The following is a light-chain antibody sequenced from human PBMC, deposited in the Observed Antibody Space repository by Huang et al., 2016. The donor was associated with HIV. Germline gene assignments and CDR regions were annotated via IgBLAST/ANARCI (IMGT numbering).Light chain of an antibody. J-gene: IGKJ4*01. CDR1: QTITKNY. CDR3: HQYGSSPLT. CDR2: EAS. V-gene: IGKV3D-20*01. Sequence: IVLTQSPATLSLSPGERATLSCGASQTITKNYLAWYQQKPGLAPRLLIYEASTRATGIPDRFSGRGSGTDFTLTINTLEPEDFAVYYCHQYGSSPLTFGGGTKVEIK.